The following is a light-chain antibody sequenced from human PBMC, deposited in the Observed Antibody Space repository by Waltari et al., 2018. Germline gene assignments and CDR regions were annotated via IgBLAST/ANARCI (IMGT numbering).Light chain of an antibody. CDR1: SSNIGGNS. Sequence: QSVVTQPPSASGTPGQRVSISCSGSSSNIGGNSVNWYQHVPGAGPRLLLYSTNQRPSGVPDRFSGSKSGTSASLAISGLQSDDEADYYCAAWDDNLRAWVCGGGTKLTVL. V-gene: IGLV1-44*01. J-gene: IGLJ3*02. CDR2: STN. CDR3: AAWDDNLRAWV.